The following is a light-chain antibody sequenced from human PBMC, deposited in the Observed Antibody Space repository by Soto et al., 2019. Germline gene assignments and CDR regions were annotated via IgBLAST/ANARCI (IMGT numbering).Light chain of an antibody. Sequence: QSALTQPASVSGSPGQSITISCTGNSSDVGGYNYVSWYQQHPGKAHKLLICDVSHRPSGVSHRFSGSRSGNTASLPVSGLQAEGGAVYYYSSYPSSSSLVFGGGTKLTVL. CDR1: SSDVGGYNY. CDR2: DVS. V-gene: IGLV2-14*01. CDR3: SSYPSSSSLV. J-gene: IGLJ2*01.